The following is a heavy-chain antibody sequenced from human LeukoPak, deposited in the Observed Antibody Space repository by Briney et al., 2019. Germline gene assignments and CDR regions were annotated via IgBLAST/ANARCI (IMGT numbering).Heavy chain of an antibody. CDR3: ARGQSSYYYDSSGYYYGPRFDY. CDR1: GFTFSNYA. V-gene: IGHV3-23*01. D-gene: IGHD3-22*01. Sequence: GGSLRLSCAASGFTFSNYAMSWVRQAPGKGLECISGFSGSGGRTFYADSVKGRFTISRDNSKNTLYVQMNSLRAEDTAVYYCARGQSSYYYDSSGYYYGPRFDYWGQGTLVTVSS. CDR2: FSGSGGRT. J-gene: IGHJ4*02.